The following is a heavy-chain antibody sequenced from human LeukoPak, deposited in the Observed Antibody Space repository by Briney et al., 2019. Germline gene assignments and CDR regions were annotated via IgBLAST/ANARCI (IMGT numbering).Heavy chain of an antibody. D-gene: IGHD3-10*01. V-gene: IGHV3-21*01. CDR3: AREIHGSGTYYPFDN. J-gene: IGHJ4*02. Sequence: GGSLRLSCAASGFTFTSYSMNWVRQAPGKGLEWVSSISSSTNYIYYADSVKGRFTISRDNAKKSLYLQMNSLRAEDTAVYYCAREIHGSGTYYPFDNWGQGTLVPVS. CDR1: GFTFTSYS. CDR2: ISSSTNYI.